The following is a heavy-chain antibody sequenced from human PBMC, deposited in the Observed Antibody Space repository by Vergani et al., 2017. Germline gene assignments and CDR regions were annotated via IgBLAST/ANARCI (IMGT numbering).Heavy chain of an antibody. CDR3: ARRSGGYYSGGKVHPLLTAFDV. CDR2: FSASGNA. D-gene: IGHD2-15*01. CDR1: GGSISAGYYF. V-gene: IGHV4-61*02. J-gene: IGHJ3*01. Sequence: QVQLQASGPGRVKPSQTLSLTCTMSGGSISAGYYFWIWIRQPAGQGLEWLGHFSASGNASHSPSLKTRVSMSVDTSKNQFSLSVTSVTAADTAIYFCARRSGGYYSGGKVHPLLTAFDVWGHGTVVTGSS.